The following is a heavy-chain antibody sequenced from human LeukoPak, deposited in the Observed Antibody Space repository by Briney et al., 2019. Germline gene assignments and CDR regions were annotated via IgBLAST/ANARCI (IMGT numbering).Heavy chain of an antibody. V-gene: IGHV3-7*01. Sequence: GGSLRLSCAASGFTFSSYWMSWVRQAPGKGLEWVANIKQDGSEKYYVDSVKGRFTISRDNAKNSLYLQMNSLRAEDTAVYYCARDPMTTVTTVYFDYWGQGTLVTVSS. J-gene: IGHJ4*02. D-gene: IGHD4-17*01. CDR2: IKQDGSEK. CDR1: GFTFSSYW. CDR3: ARDPMTTVTTVYFDY.